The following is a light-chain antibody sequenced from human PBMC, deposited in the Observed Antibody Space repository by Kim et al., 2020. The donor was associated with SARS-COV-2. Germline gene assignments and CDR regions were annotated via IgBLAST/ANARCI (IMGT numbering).Light chain of an antibody. CDR2: SAS. CDR1: PGIATA. V-gene: IGKV1-27*01. CDR3: HKYNIATGT. Sequence: DIQMTQSPSSLSASIGDRVTITCRASPGIATALAWYQQKAGKLPQLLIYSASTLQSGVPSRFSGTGSGREFSLTISSLQPEDVGTYYCHKYNIATGTFGGGTKVDIK. J-gene: IGKJ4*01.